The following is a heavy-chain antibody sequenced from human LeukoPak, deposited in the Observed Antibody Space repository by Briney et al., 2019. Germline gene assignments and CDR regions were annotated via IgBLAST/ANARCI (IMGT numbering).Heavy chain of an antibody. CDR2: INPNSGGT. V-gene: IGHV1-2*02. CDR1: GYTFTGYY. CDR3: ARVIGDGYNLFDY. Sequence: ASVKVSCKASGYTFTGYYMHWVRQAPGQGLEWMGWINPNSGGTNYAQKFQGRVTMTRDTSISTAYMELSRLRSDDTAVYYCARVIGDGYNLFDYWGQGTLVTVSS. D-gene: IGHD5-24*01. J-gene: IGHJ4*02.